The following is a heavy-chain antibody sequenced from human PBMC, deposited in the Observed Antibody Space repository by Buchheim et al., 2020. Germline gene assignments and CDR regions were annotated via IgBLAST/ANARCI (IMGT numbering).Heavy chain of an antibody. J-gene: IGHJ5*02. CDR3: ARVLRYCSSTSCWETWYNWFDP. V-gene: IGHV4-31*03. D-gene: IGHD2-2*01. Sequence: QVQLQESGPGLVKPSQTLSLTCTVSGGSISSGGYYWSWIRQHPGKGLDWIGYIYYSGSTYSNPSLKSRVTISVDTSKNQLSLKLSSVTAADTAVYYCARVLRYCSSTSCWETWYNWFDPWGQGTL. CDR1: GGSISSGGYY. CDR2: IYYSGST.